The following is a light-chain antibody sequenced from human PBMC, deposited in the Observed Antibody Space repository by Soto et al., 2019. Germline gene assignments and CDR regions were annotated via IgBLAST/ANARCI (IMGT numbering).Light chain of an antibody. CDR3: QQYGSYSPT. V-gene: IGKV2-28*01. CDR1: QSLLHSNGYSY. Sequence: IVMTQSPLSLPVTPGESASISCRSSQSLLHSNGYSYLDWYLQKPGQSPQLLIYDASSLESGVPSRFSGSVSGTEFTLTISSLQPDDFATYYCQQYGSYSPTFGQGTKVEIK. J-gene: IGKJ1*01. CDR2: DAS.